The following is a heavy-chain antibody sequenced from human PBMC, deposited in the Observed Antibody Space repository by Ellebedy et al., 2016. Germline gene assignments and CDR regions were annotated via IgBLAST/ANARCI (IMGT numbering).Heavy chain of an antibody. CDR2: MSGAGVTT. V-gene: IGHV3-23*01. J-gene: IGHJ5*02. D-gene: IGHD6-19*01. Sequence: GGSLRLXXAASGFTLSSYAMSWVRQAPGKGLEWVSLMSGAGVTTYYADSVKGRFTISRDNSQNTLFLQMNSLRAEDTAVYYCARSAGSSSGRPPDPWGQGTLVTVSS. CDR3: ARSAGSSSGRPPDP. CDR1: GFTLSSYA.